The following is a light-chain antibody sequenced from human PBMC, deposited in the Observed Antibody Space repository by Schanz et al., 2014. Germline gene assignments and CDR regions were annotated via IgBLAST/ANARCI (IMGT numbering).Light chain of an antibody. J-gene: IGKJ5*01. V-gene: IGKV1-9*01. CDR1: QGISSS. CDR3: QQYFNTLIT. Sequence: DIQMTQSPSTLSASIGDRVTITCRASQGISSSLAWYQQKPGKAPKLLIYGASTLQSGVPSRFSGSGSGTDFTLTISSLQPEDVAVYYCQQYFNTLITFGQGTRLDIK. CDR2: GAS.